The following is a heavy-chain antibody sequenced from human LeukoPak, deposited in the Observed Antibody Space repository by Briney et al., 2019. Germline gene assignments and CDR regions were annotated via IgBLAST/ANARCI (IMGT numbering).Heavy chain of an antibody. J-gene: IGHJ5*02. CDR3: ARDRYCSSTSCYTGNWFDP. D-gene: IGHD2-2*02. CDR1: GGSISSGGYY. CDR2: IYYSGST. Sequence: SETLSLTCTVSGGSISSGGYYWSWIRQHPGKGLEWIGYIYYSGSTYYNPSLKSRVTISVDTSKNQFSLKLSSVTAADTVVYYCARDRYCSSTSCYTGNWFDPWGQGTLVTVSS. V-gene: IGHV4-31*03.